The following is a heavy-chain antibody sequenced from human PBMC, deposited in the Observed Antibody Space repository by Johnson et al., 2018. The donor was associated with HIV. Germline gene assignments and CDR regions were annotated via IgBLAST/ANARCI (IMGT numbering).Heavy chain of an antibody. J-gene: IGHJ3*02. CDR2: INDGGSEK. D-gene: IGHD4-17*01. V-gene: IGHV3-7*01. Sequence: EVQLVESGGGLVQPGGSLRLSCAASGFTFRSYWMTWFRQTPGKGLEWVANINDGGSEKYYAASVKGRFTISRDTSKNTLYRQMNSLGAEHTAVYYCARARTTVTILDAFDIWGQGTMVTVSS. CDR1: GFTFRSYW. CDR3: ARARTTVTILDAFDI.